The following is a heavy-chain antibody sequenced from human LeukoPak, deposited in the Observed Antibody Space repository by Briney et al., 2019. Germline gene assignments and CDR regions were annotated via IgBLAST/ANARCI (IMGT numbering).Heavy chain of an antibody. D-gene: IGHD6-13*01. CDR2: LHSDGSNT. J-gene: IGHJ4*02. Sequence: PGGSLRLSCAASGFTFSDYWMHWVRQAPGKGLVWVSRLHSDGSNTTYADSVKGRFTISRDNAKNTPYLQMNSLRAEDTAVYYCARLSGYSSIDYWGQGALVTVSS. CDR1: GFTFSDYW. V-gene: IGHV3-74*01. CDR3: ARLSGYSSIDY.